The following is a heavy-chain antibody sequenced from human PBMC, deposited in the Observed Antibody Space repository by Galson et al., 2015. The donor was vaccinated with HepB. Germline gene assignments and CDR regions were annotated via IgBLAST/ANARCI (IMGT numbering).Heavy chain of an antibody. CDR3: ARSACSSASCYTYYYYMDV. D-gene: IGHD2-2*02. Sequence: SLRLSCAASGFTFSSYSMNWVRQAPGKGLEWVSSISSSSSSIYYADSVKGRFTISRDNAKNSLYLQMNSLRAEDTAVYYCARSACSSASCYTYYYYMDVWGKGTTVTVSS. V-gene: IGHV3-21*01. CDR2: ISSSSSSI. J-gene: IGHJ6*03. CDR1: GFTFSSYS.